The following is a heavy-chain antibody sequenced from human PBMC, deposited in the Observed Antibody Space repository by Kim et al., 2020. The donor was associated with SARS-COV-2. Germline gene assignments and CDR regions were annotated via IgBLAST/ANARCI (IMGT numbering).Heavy chain of an antibody. CDR1: GFTFSSYG. J-gene: IGHJ4*02. D-gene: IGHD3-22*01. CDR2: ISYDGSNK. CDR3: AKWANYYDSSGYYYFDY. Sequence: GGSLRLSCAASGFTFSSYGMHWVRQAPGKGLEWVAVISYDGSNKYYADSVKGRFTISRDNSKNTLYLQMNSLRAEDTAVYYCAKWANYYDSSGYYYFDYWGQGTMVTVSS. V-gene: IGHV3-30*18.